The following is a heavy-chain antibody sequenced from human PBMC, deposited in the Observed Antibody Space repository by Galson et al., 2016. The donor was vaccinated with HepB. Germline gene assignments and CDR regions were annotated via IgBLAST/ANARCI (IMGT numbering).Heavy chain of an antibody. CDR2: IDDIGGT. V-gene: IGHV3-53*01. Sequence: SLRLSCAASGFIVSGRYMSWVRQAPGKGLECIAVIDDIGGTHYVDSVQGRCIISRDNSRNTLYLHMTSLRAEDPAVYYGGRGENGMDVWGQGTTVTVS. CDR1: GFIVSGRY. J-gene: IGHJ6*02. CDR3: GRGENGMDV.